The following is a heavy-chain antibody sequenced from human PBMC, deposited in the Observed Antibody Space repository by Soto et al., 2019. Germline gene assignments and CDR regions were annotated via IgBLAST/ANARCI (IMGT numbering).Heavy chain of an antibody. D-gene: IGHD2-2*01. CDR1: GYTFTSYA. CDR3: ARAAYCSSTSCSDAFDI. CDR2: INAGNGNT. V-gene: IGHV1-3*01. J-gene: IGHJ3*02. Sequence: QVQLVQSGAELKKPGASVRVSCKASGYTFTSYAMHWVRQAPGQRLEWMGWINAGNGNTKYSQKFQGRVTITRDTSARTAYGELSSLRSEDTAVYYCARAAYCSSTSCSDAFDIWGQGTMVTVSS.